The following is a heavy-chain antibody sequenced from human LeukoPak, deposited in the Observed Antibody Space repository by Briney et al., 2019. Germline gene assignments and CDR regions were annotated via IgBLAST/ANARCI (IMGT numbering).Heavy chain of an antibody. CDR1: GGSFSGYY. J-gene: IGHJ4*02. D-gene: IGHD6-19*01. Sequence: PSETLSLTCAVYGGSFSGYYWSWIRQPPGKGLEWIGYIYYSGSTNYNPSLKSRVTISVDTSKNQFSLKLSSVTAADTAVYYCALSSGWFDYWGQGTLVTVSS. CDR3: ALSSGWFDY. CDR2: IYYSGST. V-gene: IGHV4-59*01.